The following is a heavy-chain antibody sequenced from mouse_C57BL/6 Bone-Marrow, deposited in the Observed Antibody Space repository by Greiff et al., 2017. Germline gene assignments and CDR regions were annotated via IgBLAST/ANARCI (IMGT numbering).Heavy chain of an antibody. CDR2: IYPGGGYT. CDR3: ARGGSYYDYDVSWFAY. D-gene: IGHD2-4*01. Sequence: LQESGAELVRPGTSVKMSCKASGYTFTNYWIGWAKQRPGHGLEWIGDIYPGGGYTNYNEKFKGKATLTADKSSSTAYMQLSSLTSEDSAVYYCARGGSYYDYDVSWFAYWGQGTLVTVSA. V-gene: IGHV1-63*01. J-gene: IGHJ3*01. CDR1: GYTFTNYW.